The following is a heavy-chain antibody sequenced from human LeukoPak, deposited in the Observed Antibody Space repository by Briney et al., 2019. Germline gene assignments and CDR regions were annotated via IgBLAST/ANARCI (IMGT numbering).Heavy chain of an antibody. CDR1: GFTFSSHW. CDR2: IKKDGSEK. D-gene: IGHD6-25*01. V-gene: IGHV3-7*04. J-gene: IGHJ4*02. Sequence: GGSLRLSCAASGFTFSSHWMSRVRQAPGKGLEWVANIKKDGSEKYYVDSVKGRFTISRDNAKNSLYLQMHSLRAEDTALYYCARDVSGPDYWGQGTLVTVSS. CDR3: ARDVSGPDY.